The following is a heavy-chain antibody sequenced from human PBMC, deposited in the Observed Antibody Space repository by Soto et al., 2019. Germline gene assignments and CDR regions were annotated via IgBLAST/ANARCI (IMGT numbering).Heavy chain of an antibody. Sequence: SETLSLTCTVSGGSISSYYWSWIRQPPGKGLEWIGYIYYSGSTNYNPSLKSRVTISVDTSKNQFSLKLSSVTAADTAVYYCARLGLEYSSSGGFDPWGQGTLVTVSS. D-gene: IGHD6-6*01. J-gene: IGHJ5*02. CDR1: GGSISSYY. V-gene: IGHV4-59*08. CDR3: ARLGLEYSSSGGFDP. CDR2: IYYSGST.